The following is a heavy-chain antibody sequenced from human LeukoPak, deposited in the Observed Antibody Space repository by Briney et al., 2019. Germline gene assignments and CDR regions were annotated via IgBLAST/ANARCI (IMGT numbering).Heavy chain of an antibody. J-gene: IGHJ4*02. CDR2: IYYSGST. CDR3: ARGDGTVDY. CDR1: GGSISSSSYY. V-gene: IGHV4-39*07. Sequence: MSSETLSLTCTVSGGSISSSSYYWGWIRQPPGKGLEWIGSIYYSGSTYYNPSLKSRVTISVDTSKNQFSLKLSSVTAADTAVYYCARGDGTVDYWGQGTLVTVSS.